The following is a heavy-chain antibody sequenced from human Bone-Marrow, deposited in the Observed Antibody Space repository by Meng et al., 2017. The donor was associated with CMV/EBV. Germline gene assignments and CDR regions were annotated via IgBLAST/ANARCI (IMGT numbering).Heavy chain of an antibody. CDR1: GGSISSYY. V-gene: IGHV4-59*01. Sequence: SETLSLTCTVSGGSISSYYWSWIRQPPGKGLEWIGYIYYSGSTNYNPSLKSRVTISIDTSKNQFSLRLTSATAADTAVYYCARLESLRSVRDRGFDPWGQGTLVTVSS. CDR2: IYYSGST. CDR3: ARLESLRSVRDRGFDP. D-gene: IGHD1-14*01. J-gene: IGHJ5*02.